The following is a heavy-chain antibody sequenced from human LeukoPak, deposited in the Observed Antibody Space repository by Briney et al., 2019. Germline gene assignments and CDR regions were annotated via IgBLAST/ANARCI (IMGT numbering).Heavy chain of an antibody. CDR2: ISSSASDI. D-gene: IGHD3-22*01. CDR1: GFTFSTYN. CDR3: ARDPKESTYYYDSSGPYHFDY. V-gene: IGHV3-21*05. Sequence: AGGSLRLSCAASGFTFSTYNINWVRQAPGKGLEWLLYISSSASDIYYADSVKGRFTISRDNAGNSLYLQMNSLRAEDTAVYYCARDPKESTYYYDSSGPYHFDYWGQGTLVTVSS. J-gene: IGHJ4*02.